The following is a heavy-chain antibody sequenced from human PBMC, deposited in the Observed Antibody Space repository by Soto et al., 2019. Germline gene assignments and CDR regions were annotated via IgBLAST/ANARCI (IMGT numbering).Heavy chain of an antibody. J-gene: IGHJ5*02. CDR1: GITFSSYG. CDR3: ARDVRIQVWYPWFDP. CDR2: IWYDGSNT. D-gene: IGHD5-18*01. Sequence: QVQLVESGGGVVQPGRSLRLSCVASGITFSSYGMHWVRQAPGKGLEWVAVIWYDGSNTYYSDSVKGRFTISRDNSKNTWYLQMNSLRVDNTAMYYCARDVRIQVWYPWFDPWGQGTLVTVSS. V-gene: IGHV3-33*01.